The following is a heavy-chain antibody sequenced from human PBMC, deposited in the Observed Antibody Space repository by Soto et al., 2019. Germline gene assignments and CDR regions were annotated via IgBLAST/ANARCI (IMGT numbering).Heavy chain of an antibody. CDR3: ARTRRIVVADGNWFDP. Sequence: ASVKVSCKASGYTFINYAMHWARQAPGQRLEWMGWINGGNGNTKYSQKFQDRVTITRDTSATTAYMELSSLRDEDTALYYCARTRRIVVADGNWFDPWGQGTLVTVSS. CDR1: GYTFINYA. J-gene: IGHJ5*02. V-gene: IGHV1-3*01. D-gene: IGHD6-19*01. CDR2: INGGNGNT.